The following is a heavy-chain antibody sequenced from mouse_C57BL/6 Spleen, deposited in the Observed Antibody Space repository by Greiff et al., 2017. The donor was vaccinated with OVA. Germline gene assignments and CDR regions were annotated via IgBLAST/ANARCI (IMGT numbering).Heavy chain of an antibody. CDR2: ISSGGSYT. CDR3: ARHGRYAMDY. CDR1: GFTFSSYG. J-gene: IGHJ4*01. Sequence: EVMLVESGGDLVKPGGSLKLSCAASGFTFSSYGMSWVRQTPDKRLEWVATISSGGSYTYYPDSVKGRFTISRDNAKNTLYLQMSSLKSEDTAMYYCARHGRYAMDYWGQGTSVTVSS. V-gene: IGHV5-6*01.